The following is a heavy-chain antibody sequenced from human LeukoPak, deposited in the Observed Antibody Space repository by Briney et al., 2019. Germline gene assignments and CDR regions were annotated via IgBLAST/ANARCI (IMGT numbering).Heavy chain of an antibody. CDR2: ISSPGGNT. V-gene: IGHV3-23*01. D-gene: IGHD5-24*01. CDR1: GFTLSGFA. Sequence: GGSLRLSCAASGFTLSGFAMSWVRQPPGKGLEWVSSISSPGGNTYYADSVKGRFTISRDNSNNLVYLQMNSLRAEDTAVYYCAKTRNGYTTEYLQHWGQGTLVTVSS. J-gene: IGHJ1*01. CDR3: AKTRNGYTTEYLQH.